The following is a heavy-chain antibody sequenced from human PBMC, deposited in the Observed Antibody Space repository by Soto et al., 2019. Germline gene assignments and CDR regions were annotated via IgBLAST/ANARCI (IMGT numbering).Heavy chain of an antibody. CDR3: ARDQYYGSGSYYYYYYYGMDV. CDR2: IWYDGSNK. V-gene: IGHV3-33*01. CDR1: GFTFSSYG. J-gene: IGHJ6*02. Sequence: GGSLRLSCAASGFTFSSYGMHWVRQAPGKGLEWVAVIWYDGSNKYYADSVKGRFTISRDNSKNTLYLQMNSLRAEDTAVYYCARDQYYGSGSYYYYYYYGMDVWGQGTTVTVS. D-gene: IGHD3-10*01.